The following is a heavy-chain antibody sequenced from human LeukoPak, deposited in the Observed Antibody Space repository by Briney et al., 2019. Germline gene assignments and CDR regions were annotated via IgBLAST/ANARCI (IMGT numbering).Heavy chain of an antibody. Sequence: GGSLRLSCAASGFTFSDSTMSWYRQAPGKGLEWVGFIRREVYGGTAEYAASVKGRFTISRDDSKSIAYLQMDSLKIEDSAVYYCTRGRGLYYWGQGTLVIVSS. D-gene: IGHD3-10*01. J-gene: IGHJ4*02. V-gene: IGHV3-49*03. CDR3: TRGRGLYY. CDR2: IRREVYGGTA. CDR1: GFTFSDST.